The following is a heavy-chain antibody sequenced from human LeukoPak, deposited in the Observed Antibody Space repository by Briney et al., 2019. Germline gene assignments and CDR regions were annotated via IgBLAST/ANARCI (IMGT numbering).Heavy chain of an antibody. CDR3: ARDVGYGDP. Sequence: ASVKVSCKDSGYTFTTYPMHWVRQAPGQRLEWMGWINTGNGNTRYSQNFQGRVTITRDTSASIAYMELSSLTSEDTAVYYCARDVGYGDPWGQGTLVTVSS. V-gene: IGHV1-3*04. D-gene: IGHD4-17*01. CDR1: GYTFTTYP. CDR2: INTGNGNT. J-gene: IGHJ5*02.